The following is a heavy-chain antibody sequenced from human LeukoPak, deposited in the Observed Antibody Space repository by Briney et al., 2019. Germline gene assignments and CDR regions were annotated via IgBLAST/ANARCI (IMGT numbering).Heavy chain of an antibody. D-gene: IGHD3-16*01. V-gene: IGHV4-39*07. CDR1: GGSISSSSYY. Sequence: SETLSLTCTVSGGSISSSSYYWGWIRQPPGKGLEWIGSIYYSGSTYYNPSLKSRVTISVDTSKNQFSLKLSSVTAADTAVYYCARGDVMNFDYWGQGTLVTVSS. CDR3: ARGDVMNFDY. J-gene: IGHJ4*02. CDR2: IYYSGST.